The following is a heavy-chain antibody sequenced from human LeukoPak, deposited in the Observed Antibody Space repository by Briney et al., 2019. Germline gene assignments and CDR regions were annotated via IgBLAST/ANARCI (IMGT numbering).Heavy chain of an antibody. CDR1: GFTLRTYW. J-gene: IGHJ3*01. Sequence: GGSMRPSCAAAGFTLRTYWMSWISQVPGKGPGWVAEINEDGSEEYYVQSVKGRFTVSRDNAQNAVFLQMTNLRADDTAVYYCARWKMELQRNAFDFWGQGTVVTVSS. CDR3: ARWKMELQRNAFDF. D-gene: IGHD1-26*01. CDR2: INEDGSEE. V-gene: IGHV3-7*01.